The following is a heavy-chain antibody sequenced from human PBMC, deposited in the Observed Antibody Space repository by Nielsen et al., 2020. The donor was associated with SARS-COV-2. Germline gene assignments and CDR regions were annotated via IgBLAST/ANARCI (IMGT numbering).Heavy chain of an antibody. D-gene: IGHD2-2*01. CDR1: GFTFSSYG. J-gene: IGHJ6*04. CDR2: ISYDGSNK. V-gene: IGHV3-30*18. CDR3: AKDSVLKYQLLPNV. Sequence: GGSLRLSCAASGFTFSSYGMHWVRQAPGKGLEWVAVISYDGSNKYYADSVKGRFTISRDNSKNTLYLQMNSLRAEDTAVYYCAKDSVLKYQLLPNVWGKGTTVTVSS.